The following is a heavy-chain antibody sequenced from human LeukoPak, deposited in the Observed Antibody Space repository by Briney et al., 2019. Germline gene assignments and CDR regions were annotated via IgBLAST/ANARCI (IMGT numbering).Heavy chain of an antibody. Sequence: SETLSPTCSASGASTSSRYWSWIRQSPGRTLEWIGHIYNGRNTKYNPSLTSRVTISVDTSKNQFSLRMTSVTAADTAIYYCAQTTGWPGFDFWGPEALVTVSS. J-gene: IGHJ4*02. D-gene: IGHD6-19*01. CDR2: IYNGRNT. V-gene: IGHV4-59*08. CDR1: GASTSSRY. CDR3: AQTTGWPGFDF.